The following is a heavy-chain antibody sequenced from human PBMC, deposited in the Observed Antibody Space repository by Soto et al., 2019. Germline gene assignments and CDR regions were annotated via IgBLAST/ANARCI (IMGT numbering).Heavy chain of an antibody. CDR1: GFTFSSYA. Sequence: GGSLRLSCAAFGFTFSSYAMSWVRQAPGKGLEWVSSISGSGGTSYYADSVKGRFTLSRDNSKNTLYLQMNSLRAEDTAVYYCAKGGYYYDNSGPNFEYWGQGTLVTVSS. D-gene: IGHD3-22*01. V-gene: IGHV3-23*01. J-gene: IGHJ4*02. CDR2: ISGSGGTS. CDR3: AKGGYYYDNSGPNFEY.